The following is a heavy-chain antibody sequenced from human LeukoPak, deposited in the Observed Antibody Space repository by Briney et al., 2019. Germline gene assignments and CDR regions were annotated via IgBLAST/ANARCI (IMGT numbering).Heavy chain of an antibody. CDR3: ASPGYCSSTSWGAFDI. J-gene: IGHJ3*02. V-gene: IGHV4-4*07. D-gene: IGHD2-2*01. Sequence: PSETLSLTCTVSGDSISSYYWSWIRQPAGKGLEWIGRIHPSGSTNYNPSLKSRVTISVDTSKNQFSLKLSSVTAADTAVYYCASPGYCSSTSWGAFDIWGQGTMVTVSS. CDR1: GDSISSYY. CDR2: IHPSGST.